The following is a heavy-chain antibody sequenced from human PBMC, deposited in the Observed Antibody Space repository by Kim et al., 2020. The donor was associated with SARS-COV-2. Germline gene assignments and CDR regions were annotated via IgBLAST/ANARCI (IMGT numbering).Heavy chain of an antibody. CDR2: ISYDGSNK. CDR1: GFTFSSYA. J-gene: IGHJ4*02. CDR3: ARERGYYGSGSPFDY. V-gene: IGHV3-30*04. Sequence: GGSLRLSCAASGFTFSSYAMHWVRQAPGKGLEWVAVISYDGSNKYYADSVKGRFTISRDNSKNTLYLQMNSLRAEDTAVYYCARERGYYGSGSPFDYWGQGTLVTVSS. D-gene: IGHD3-10*01.